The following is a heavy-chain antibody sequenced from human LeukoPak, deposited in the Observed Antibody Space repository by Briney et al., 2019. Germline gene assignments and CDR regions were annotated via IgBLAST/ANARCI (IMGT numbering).Heavy chain of an antibody. V-gene: IGHV3-9*03. J-gene: IGHJ3*02. CDR1: GFTFDDYA. D-gene: IGHD5-24*01. Sequence: GRSLRLSCAASGFTFDDYAMHWVRQAPEKGLEWVSGISWNSGSIGYADSVKGRFTISRDNAKNSLYLQMNSLRAEDMALYYCAKGSMATINDAFDIWGQGTMVTVSS. CDR3: AKGSMATINDAFDI. CDR2: ISWNSGSI.